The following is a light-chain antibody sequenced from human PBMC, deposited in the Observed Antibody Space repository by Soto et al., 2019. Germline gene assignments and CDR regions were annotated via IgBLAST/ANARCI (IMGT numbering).Light chain of an antibody. CDR2: AAS. V-gene: IGKV1-39*01. CDR1: QSISSY. J-gene: IGKJ3*01. CDR3: QQSDSPPFT. Sequence: DIPMTQSPSSLSASVGDRVTITCRASQSISSYVNWYQQKPGKAPNLLIYAASSLQSGVPSKFSGSGSGTDFTLTISSLQPEDFATYYCQQSDSPPFTFGPGTKVDIK.